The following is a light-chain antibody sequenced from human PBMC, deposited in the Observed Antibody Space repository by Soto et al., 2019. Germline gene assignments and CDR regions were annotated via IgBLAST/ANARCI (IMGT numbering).Light chain of an antibody. Sequence: EIVLTQSPATLSLSPGERATLSCRASQSVSRYLAWYQQRPGQAPRLLIYDASNRATGVPARFSGSGSGTDFTLTISSLEPEDFAVYNCQQYNKWPRTFGQGTKVEIK. CDR3: QQYNKWPRT. J-gene: IGKJ2*01. CDR1: QSVSRY. V-gene: IGKV3-11*01. CDR2: DAS.